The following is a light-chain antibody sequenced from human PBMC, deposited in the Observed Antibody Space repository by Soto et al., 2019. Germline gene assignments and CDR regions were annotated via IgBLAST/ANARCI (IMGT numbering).Light chain of an antibody. CDR1: QRISSW. Sequence: DIQMTQSPSTLSASVGDRVTITCRASQRISSWLAWYQQKPGKAPRLLIYKASSLDSGVPARFSGSGSGTESTLTISSLQPDDFATYYCQQYGNYPWTFGQGTKVEIK. CDR2: KAS. J-gene: IGKJ1*01. CDR3: QQYGNYPWT. V-gene: IGKV1-5*03.